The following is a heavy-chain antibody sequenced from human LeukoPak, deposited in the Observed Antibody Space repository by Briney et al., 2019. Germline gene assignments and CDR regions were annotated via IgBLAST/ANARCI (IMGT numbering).Heavy chain of an antibody. D-gene: IGHD6-13*01. CDR2: ISPNSGDT. CDR3: ARARQGAGTYAFDI. CDR1: GYTFTGHY. Sequence: GASVKVSCKASGYTFTGHYMQWVRQAPGQGLEWMGWISPNSGDTLHAQKFQGRVTMATDTSINTAYMELSNLRSDDTAVYYCARARQGAGTYAFDIWGQGTMVAVSS. V-gene: IGHV1-2*02. J-gene: IGHJ3*02.